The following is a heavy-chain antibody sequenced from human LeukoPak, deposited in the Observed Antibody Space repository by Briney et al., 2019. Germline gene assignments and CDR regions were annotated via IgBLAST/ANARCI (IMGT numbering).Heavy chain of an antibody. CDR2: IIPIFGTA. D-gene: IGHD3-3*01. V-gene: IGHV1-69*13. Sequence: SAKVSCKASGGTFSSYAISWVRQAPGQGLEWMGGIIPIFGTANYAQKFQGRVTITADESTSTAYMELSSLRSEDTAVYYCARVVSREYYDFWSGAYYYYGMDVWGQGTTVTVSS. CDR1: GGTFSSYA. J-gene: IGHJ6*02. CDR3: ARVVSREYYDFWSGAYYYYGMDV.